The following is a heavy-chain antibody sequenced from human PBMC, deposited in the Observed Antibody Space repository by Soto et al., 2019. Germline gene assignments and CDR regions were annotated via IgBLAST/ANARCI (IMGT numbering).Heavy chain of an antibody. Sequence: SVKVSCKASGGTFSSYTVSWVRQAPGQGLEWMGRIIPILGIANYAQKFQGRVTITADESTSTAYMELSSLRSDDTAVYYCATIPPGYCSSTTCWGYFDNWGQGTLVTVSS. J-gene: IGHJ4*02. CDR1: GGTFSSYT. CDR2: IIPILGIA. D-gene: IGHD2-2*01. CDR3: ATIPPGYCSSTTCWGYFDN. V-gene: IGHV1-69*02.